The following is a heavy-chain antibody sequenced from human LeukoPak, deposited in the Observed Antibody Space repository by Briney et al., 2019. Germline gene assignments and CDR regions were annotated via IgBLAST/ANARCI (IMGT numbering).Heavy chain of an antibody. CDR1: GGTFSSYA. Sequence: SVKVSCKASGGTFSSYAISWVRQAPGQGLEWMGGIIPIFGTANYAQKFQGRVTITADESTSTAYMELSSLRSEDTAVYYCARVPLVGDILTGYKWFDPWGQGTLVTVSS. V-gene: IGHV1-69*13. CDR2: IIPIFGTA. J-gene: IGHJ5*02. CDR3: ARVPLVGDILTGYKWFDP. D-gene: IGHD3-9*01.